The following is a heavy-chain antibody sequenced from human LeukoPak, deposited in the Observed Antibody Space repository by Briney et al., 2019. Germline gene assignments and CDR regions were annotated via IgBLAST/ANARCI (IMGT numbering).Heavy chain of an antibody. D-gene: IGHD6-19*01. CDR3: AKADGAVAGDY. V-gene: IGHV3-30*02. CDR1: GFTFSSYG. CDR2: IWYDGSNK. Sequence: GGSLRLSCAASGFTFSSYGMHWVRQAPGKGLEWVAVIWYDGSNKYYADSVKGRFTISRDNSKNTLYLQMNSLRAEDTAVYYCAKADGAVAGDYWGQGTLVTVSS. J-gene: IGHJ4*02.